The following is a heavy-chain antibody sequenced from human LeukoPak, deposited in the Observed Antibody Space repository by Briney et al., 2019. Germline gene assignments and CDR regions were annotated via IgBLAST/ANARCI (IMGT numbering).Heavy chain of an antibody. J-gene: IGHJ4*02. CDR3: ARQQSQWPGRYFDY. Sequence: SETLSLTCTVSGGSISSYYWSWIRQPPGKGLEWIGYIYYSGSTNYNPSLKSRVTISVDTSRNQFSLKLSSVTAADTAVYYCARQQSQWPGRYFDYWGQGTLVTVSS. V-gene: IGHV4-59*08. CDR1: GGSISSYY. CDR2: IYYSGST. D-gene: IGHD6-19*01.